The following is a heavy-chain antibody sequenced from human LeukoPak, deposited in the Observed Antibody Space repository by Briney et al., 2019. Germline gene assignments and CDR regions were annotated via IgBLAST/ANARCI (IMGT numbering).Heavy chain of an antibody. D-gene: IGHD3-22*01. Sequence: PGRSLRLSCAASGFTFSSYGMHWVRQAPGKGLEWVAFISSDGSNKYYADSVKGRFTISRDNSKNTLYLQMNSLRAEDTAVYYCAKDQYDRRVYYSEPLDYWGQGTLVTVSS. J-gene: IGHJ4*02. CDR1: GFTFSSYG. CDR3: AKDQYDRRVYYSEPLDY. CDR2: ISSDGSNK. V-gene: IGHV3-30*18.